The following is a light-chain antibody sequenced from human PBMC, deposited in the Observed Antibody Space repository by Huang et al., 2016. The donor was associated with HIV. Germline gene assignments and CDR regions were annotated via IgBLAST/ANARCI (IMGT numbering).Light chain of an antibody. Sequence: DIQMTQYPSSLSASVGDRVTITCRASQDIKNYLAWYQQKAGQVPKLLIYAASSLRSGVPSRFSGSGSGTDFTLSIISLQPEDVAIYYCQKYDSVPRTFGQGTKVDIK. CDR3: QKYDSVPRT. CDR2: AAS. V-gene: IGKV1-27*01. CDR1: QDIKNY. J-gene: IGKJ1*01.